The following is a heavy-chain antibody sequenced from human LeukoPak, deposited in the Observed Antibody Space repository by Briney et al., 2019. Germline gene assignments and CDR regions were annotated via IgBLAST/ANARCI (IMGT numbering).Heavy chain of an antibody. J-gene: IGHJ3*02. Sequence: GGSLRLSCAASGFTFSSYTMHWVRQAPGKGLEWVAVISYDGSGKYYADSVKGRFTISRDNAKNSLYLQMNSLRAEDTAVYYRAREYNAFDIWGQGTMVTVSS. CDR3: AREYNAFDI. CDR2: ISYDGSGK. D-gene: IGHD1-14*01. V-gene: IGHV3-30*04. CDR1: GFTFSSYT.